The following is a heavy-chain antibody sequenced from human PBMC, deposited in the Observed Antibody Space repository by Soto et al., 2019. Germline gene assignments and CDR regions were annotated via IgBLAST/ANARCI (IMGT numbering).Heavy chain of an antibody. CDR1: GFTFSNAW. D-gene: IGHD2-15*01. Sequence: EVQLVESGGGLVEPGGSLRLSCTASGFTFSNAWMTWVRQAPGKGLEWVGGIKSKTDGGTTDYAAPVKGRFTISRDDSKKTMYLQMNSLKPEDTAVYYSTIPRGPRIRPWGQGTLVTVSS. J-gene: IGHJ5*02. CDR2: IKSKTDGGTT. CDR3: TIPRGPRIRP. V-gene: IGHV3-15*01.